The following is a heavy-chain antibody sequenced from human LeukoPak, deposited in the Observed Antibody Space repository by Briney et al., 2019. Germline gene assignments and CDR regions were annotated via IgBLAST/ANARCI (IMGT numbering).Heavy chain of an antibody. J-gene: IGHJ4*02. CDR1: GGSISSYY. D-gene: IGHD3-22*01. V-gene: IGHV4-59*12. Sequence: PSETLSFTCTVSGGSISSYYWSWIRQPPGKGLEWIGNIYYSGSTYYNPSLKSRVTISVDTSKNQFSLKLSSVTAADTAVYYCARAHDSSGYYHIVQDYWGQGTLVTVSS. CDR2: IYYSGST. CDR3: ARAHDSSGYYHIVQDY.